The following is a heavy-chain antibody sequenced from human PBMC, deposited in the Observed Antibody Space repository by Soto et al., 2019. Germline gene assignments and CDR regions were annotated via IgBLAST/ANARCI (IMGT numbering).Heavy chain of an antibody. J-gene: IGHJ3*02. D-gene: IGHD2-8*02. V-gene: IGHV3-23*01. CDR2: ILVGGST. CDR1: GFICSSYD. CDR3: AKATATGGGAFEI. Sequence: GGSMRLSCAVSGFICSSYDMSWVRQAPGKGLEWVSTILVGGSTHYEDSVTGRFTISRDTSKNTVYLQMNSLTAGDTAVYYCAKATATGGGAFEIYGQGTMVTVSS.